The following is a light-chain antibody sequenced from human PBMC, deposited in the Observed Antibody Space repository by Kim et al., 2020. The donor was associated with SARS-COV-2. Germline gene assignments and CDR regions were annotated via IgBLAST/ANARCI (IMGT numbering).Light chain of an antibody. CDR3: NCRDRRGYV. J-gene: IGLJ1*01. Sequence: ARGKTVTITCRGDSLRTNYANWYQQKSGQAPILLIYARNNRPSGIPDRFSDSSSGDGDTASLTITGAQAEDEADYYCNCRDRRGYVFGTGTKVTVL. V-gene: IGLV3-19*01. CDR1: SLRTNY. CDR2: ARN.